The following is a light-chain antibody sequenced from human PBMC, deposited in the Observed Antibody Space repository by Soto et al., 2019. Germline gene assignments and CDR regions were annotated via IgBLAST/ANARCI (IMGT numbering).Light chain of an antibody. Sequence: QSVLTQPPSVSAAPGQKVTISCSESTSNIGNNYVSWFQQLPGTAPKLIIYQSNRRPSGIPDRFSGSKSGTSATLGITGLQTGDEADYYCGSWDHSVSGFVFGTGTKVTVL. CDR1: TSNIGNNY. CDR2: QSN. V-gene: IGLV1-51*02. CDR3: GSWDHSVSGFV. J-gene: IGLJ1*01.